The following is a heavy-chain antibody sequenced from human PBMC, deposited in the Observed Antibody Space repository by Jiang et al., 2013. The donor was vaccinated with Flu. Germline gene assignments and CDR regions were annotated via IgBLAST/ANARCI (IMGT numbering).Heavy chain of an antibody. V-gene: IGHV3-23*01. D-gene: IGHD3-22*01. CDR2: ISGSGGST. Sequence: SGGGLVQPGGSLRLSCAASGFTFSSYAMSWVRQAPGKGLEWVSAISGSGGSTYYADSVKGRFTISRDNSKNTLYLQMNSLRAEDTAVYYCANSPKGPPDYYDSSGADDYWGQGTLVTVSS. CDR3: ANSPKGPPDYYDSSGADDY. CDR1: GFTFSSYA. J-gene: IGHJ4*02.